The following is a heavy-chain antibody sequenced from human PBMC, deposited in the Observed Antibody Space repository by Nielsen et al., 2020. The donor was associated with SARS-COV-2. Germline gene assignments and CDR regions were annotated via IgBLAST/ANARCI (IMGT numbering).Heavy chain of an antibody. CDR2: FDPEDGET. V-gene: IGHV1-24*01. D-gene: IGHD5-24*01. CDR3: ARDGDVSDGMAAYYYGMDV. CDR1: GYTLTELS. Sequence: ASVKVSCKVSGYTLTELSMHWVRQAPGKGLEWMGGFDPEDGETIYAQKFQGRVTMTTDTSTSTAYMELRSLRSDDTAVYYCARDGDVSDGMAAYYYGMDVWGQGTTVTVSS. J-gene: IGHJ6*02.